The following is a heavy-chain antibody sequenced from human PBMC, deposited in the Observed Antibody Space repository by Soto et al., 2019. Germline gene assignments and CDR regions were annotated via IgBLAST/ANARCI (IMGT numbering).Heavy chain of an antibody. J-gene: IGHJ4*02. D-gene: IGHD6-25*01. CDR3: AKVSSKRLGRSLFDY. Sequence: EVQLLESGGGLVQPGGSLRLSCAASGFTFSSYAMSWVRQAPGKGLEWVSAIRGSGGSTYYADSVKGRFTISRDNYKNTLYLQMNSLRAEDTAVYYCAKVSSKRLGRSLFDYWGQGTLVTVSS. CDR1: GFTFSSYA. CDR2: IRGSGGST. V-gene: IGHV3-23*01.